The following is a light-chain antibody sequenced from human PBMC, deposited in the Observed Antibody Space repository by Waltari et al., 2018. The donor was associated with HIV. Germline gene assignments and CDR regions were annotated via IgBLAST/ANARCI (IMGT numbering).Light chain of an antibody. V-gene: IGKV3-15*01. CDR1: QSIDDK. J-gene: IGKJ1*01. CDR3: QQYKNWPPLT. CDR2: AAS. Sequence: ETVMTQSPGTLSASPGETVTLACTASQSIDDKLAWYQQKPGQSPRLLIYAASTGATSVPGRFSGRGSGTQFTLTISNLQSEDSAVYYCQQYKNWPPLTFGQGTKVEIK.